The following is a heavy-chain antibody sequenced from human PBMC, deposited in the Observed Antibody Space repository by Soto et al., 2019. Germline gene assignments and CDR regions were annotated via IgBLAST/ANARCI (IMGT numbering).Heavy chain of an antibody. CDR1: GGTFSSYA. V-gene: IGHV1-69*06. J-gene: IGHJ5*02. CDR2: IIPIFGTA. Sequence: QVQLVQSGAEVKKPGSSVKVSCKASGGTFSSYAISWVRQAPGQGLEWMGGIIPIFGTANYAQKFQGRVTITADKSTSTAYMELSSLRSEDTAVYYCARDWPSRRCDILTGYYWFDPWGQGTLVTVSS. D-gene: IGHD3-9*01. CDR3: ARDWPSRRCDILTGYYWFDP.